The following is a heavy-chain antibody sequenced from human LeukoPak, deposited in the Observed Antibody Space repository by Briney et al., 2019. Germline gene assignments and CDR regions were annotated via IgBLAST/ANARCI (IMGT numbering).Heavy chain of an antibody. D-gene: IGHD2-2*01. CDR2: ISSSSSYI. CDR3: ASRAHCSSTGCYEGGAFDI. V-gene: IGHV3-21*01. J-gene: IGHJ3*02. CDR1: GFTFSSHS. Sequence: SGGSLRLSCAASGFTFSSHSMNWVRQAPGKGLEWVSSISSSSSYIYYADSVKGRFTISRDNAKNSLYLQMNSLRAEDTAVYYCASRAHCSSTGCYEGGAFDIWGQGTMVTVSS.